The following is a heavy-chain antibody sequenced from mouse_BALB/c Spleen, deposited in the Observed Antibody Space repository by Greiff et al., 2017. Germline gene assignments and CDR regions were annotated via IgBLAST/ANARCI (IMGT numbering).Heavy chain of an antibody. J-gene: IGHJ3*01. CDR3: ARRYDYVAWFAY. D-gene: IGHD2-4*01. Sequence: EVKLVESGGGLVQPGGSGKLSCAASGFTFSSFGMHWVRQAPEKGLEWVAYISSGSSTNYYEDTLKGRFTISRDNPTNTLFLQMTSLRSEDTAMFYCARRYDYVAWFAYWGQGTLVTVSA. V-gene: IGHV5-17*02. CDR1: GFTFSSFG. CDR2: ISSGSSTN.